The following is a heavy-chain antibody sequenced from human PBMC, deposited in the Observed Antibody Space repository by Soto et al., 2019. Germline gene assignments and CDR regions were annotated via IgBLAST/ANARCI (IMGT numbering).Heavy chain of an antibody. Sequence: GESLKISCKGSGYSFTSYWIGWVRQMPGKGLEWMGIIYPGDSDTRYSPSFQGQVTISADKSISTAYLQWSSLKASDTAMYYCARXKIGSCSSTSCRNYYYYGRDVWGQGTTVTVSS. CDR3: ARXKIGSCSSTSCRNYYYYGRDV. V-gene: IGHV5-51*01. CDR1: GYSFTSYW. CDR2: IYPGDSDT. J-gene: IGHJ6*02. D-gene: IGHD2-2*01.